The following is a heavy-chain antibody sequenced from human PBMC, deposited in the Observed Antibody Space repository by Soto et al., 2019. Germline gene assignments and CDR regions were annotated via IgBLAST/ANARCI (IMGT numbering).Heavy chain of an antibody. CDR2: IYPGDSDT. CDR1: GYSFTSYW. Sequence: GGSLKISCKGYGYSFTSYWIGWVRQMPGKGLEWMGIIYPGDSDTRYSPSFQGQVTISADKSISTAYLQWSSLKASDTAMYYCARRKYYYDSSGYYHDKYYFDYWGQGTLVTVSS. V-gene: IGHV5-51*01. CDR3: ARRKYYYDSSGYYHDKYYFDY. J-gene: IGHJ4*02. D-gene: IGHD3-22*01.